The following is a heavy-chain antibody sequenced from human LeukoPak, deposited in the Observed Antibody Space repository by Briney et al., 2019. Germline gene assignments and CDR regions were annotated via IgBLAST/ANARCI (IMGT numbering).Heavy chain of an antibody. V-gene: IGHV1-8*02. J-gene: IGHJ6*02. Sequence: GASVKVSCKASGYTFRGHYVYWVRQAPGQGLGWMGWMNPNSGNTGYAQKFQGRVTMTRNTSISTAYMELSSLRSEDTAVYYCARFRSSIAARDGMDVWGQGTTVTVSS. CDR2: MNPNSGNT. CDR1: GYTFRGHY. D-gene: IGHD6-6*01. CDR3: ARFRSSIAARDGMDV.